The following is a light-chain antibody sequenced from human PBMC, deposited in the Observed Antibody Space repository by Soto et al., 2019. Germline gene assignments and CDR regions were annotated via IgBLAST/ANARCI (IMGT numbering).Light chain of an antibody. CDR2: AAS. J-gene: IGKJ4*01. V-gene: IGKV1-5*01. Sequence: DIQLTQAPSFLSASAGDRVSITCRASQSISSWLAWYQQKPGKAPKLLIYAASSLESGVPSRFSGSGSGTEFTLTISSLQSEDFAVYYCQQRSNWPLTFGGGTKVDIK. CDR3: QQRSNWPLT. CDR1: QSISSW.